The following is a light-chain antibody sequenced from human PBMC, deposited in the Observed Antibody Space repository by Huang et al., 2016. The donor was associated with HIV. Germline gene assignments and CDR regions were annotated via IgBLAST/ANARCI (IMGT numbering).Light chain of an antibody. CDR2: GAS. CDR1: QSVSSN. CDR3: QQYNNWPPIT. Sequence: EIVMTQSPVTLSVSPGERATLPCRASQSVSSNLAWYQQKPGQAPRLLISGASTRATVVPARFSGSGSGTEFTLTISSLQSEDFALYYCQQYNNWPPITFGQGTRLEIK. J-gene: IGKJ5*01. V-gene: IGKV3-15*01.